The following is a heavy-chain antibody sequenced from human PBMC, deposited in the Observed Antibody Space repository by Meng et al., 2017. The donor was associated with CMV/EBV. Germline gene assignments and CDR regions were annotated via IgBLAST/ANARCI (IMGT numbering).Heavy chain of an antibody. V-gene: IGHV3-21*01. D-gene: IGHD3-3*01. CDR1: GFTFSSYS. J-gene: IGHJ6*02. CDR3: ARARYYDFWSGYYDPNYYYYGMDV. Sequence: GESLKISCAASGFTFSSYSMNWVRQAPGKGLEWVSSISSSSSYIYHADSVKGRFTISRDNAKNSLYLQMNSLRAEDTAVYYCARARYYDFWSGYYDPNYYYYGMDVWGQGTTVTVSS. CDR2: ISSSSSYI.